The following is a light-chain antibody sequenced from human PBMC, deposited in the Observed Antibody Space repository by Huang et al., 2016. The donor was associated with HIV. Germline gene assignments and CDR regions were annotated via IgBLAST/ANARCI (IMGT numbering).Light chain of an antibody. CDR1: QTIDTY. V-gene: IGKV1-39*01. CDR2: AAS. J-gene: IGKJ1*01. Sequence: DIQMTQSPSSLSASVGGRVSITCRASQTIDTYLNWYQQTPGKAPKLLIYAASSLQSGVPSRFSGSASGTDFTLTISNLQPEDFATYFCQQNFSPPRTFGQGTKVEIK. CDR3: QQNFSPPRT.